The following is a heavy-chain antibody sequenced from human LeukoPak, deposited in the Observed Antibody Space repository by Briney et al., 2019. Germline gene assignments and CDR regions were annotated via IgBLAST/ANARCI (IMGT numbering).Heavy chain of an antibody. J-gene: IGHJ3*02. D-gene: IGHD3-22*01. CDR2: ISSSATII. CDR1: GFSFSDYY. CDR3: VRVPTLYDRSGYPKPGAFEI. V-gene: IGHV3-11*01. Sequence: AGGSLRLSCAASGFSFSDYYMSWIRQAPGKGLEWISHISSSATIIYDADSVKGRFTISRDNAKNSLYLQMNSLRAEDTAVYYCVRVPTLYDRSGYPKPGAFEIWGHGTMVTVSS.